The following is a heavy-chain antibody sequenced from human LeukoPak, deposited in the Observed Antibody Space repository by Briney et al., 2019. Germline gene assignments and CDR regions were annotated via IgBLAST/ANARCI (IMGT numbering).Heavy chain of an antibody. CDR3: ARPYCSGGSCYRDDEAFDI. Sequence: EASVKVSCKASGYTFTSYGISWVRQAPGQGLEWIGWISAYNGNTNNAQKLQGRVTMTRDMSTSTVYMELSSLRSEDTAVYYCARPYCSGGSCYRDDEAFDIWGQGTMVTVSS. D-gene: IGHD2-15*01. CDR1: GYTFTSYG. J-gene: IGHJ3*02. V-gene: IGHV1-18*01. CDR2: ISAYNGNT.